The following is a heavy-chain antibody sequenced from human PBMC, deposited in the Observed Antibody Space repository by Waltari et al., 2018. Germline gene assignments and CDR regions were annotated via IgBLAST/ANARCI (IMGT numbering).Heavy chain of an antibody. J-gene: IGHJ6*03. D-gene: IGHD6-6*01. CDR2: ISNSGSTT. CDR1: GFTFSNYE. CDR3: ARPSTEYYYYYYMDV. V-gene: IGHV3-48*03. Sequence: EVQVVEAGGGLVQPGGSLRRSCVASGFTFSNYEMNLVRQAPGKGLECVSYISNSGSTTYYADSVKGRFTISRDNAKNSMYLEMDSLRAEDTAVYYCARPSTEYYYYYYMDVWGKGTTVTVS.